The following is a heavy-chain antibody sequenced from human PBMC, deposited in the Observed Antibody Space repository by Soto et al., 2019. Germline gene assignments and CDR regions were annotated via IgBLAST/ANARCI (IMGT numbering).Heavy chain of an antibody. V-gene: IGHV3-73*01. J-gene: IGHJ5*02. Sequence: PGGSLRLSCAASGFTFSGSAMHWVRQASGKGLEWVGRIRSKANSYATAYAASVKGRFTISRDDSKNTAYMELSSLRSEDTAVYYCARALGFVAAASWFDPWGQGTLVTVSS. D-gene: IGHD6-13*01. CDR1: GFTFSGSA. CDR2: IRSKANSYAT. CDR3: ARALGFVAAASWFDP.